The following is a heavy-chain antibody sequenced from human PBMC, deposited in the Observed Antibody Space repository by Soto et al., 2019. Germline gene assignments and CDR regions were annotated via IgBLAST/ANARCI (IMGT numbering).Heavy chain of an antibody. CDR1: GFTFSSYG. D-gene: IGHD3-10*01. J-gene: IGHJ3*02. CDR2: ISYDGSNK. V-gene: IGHV3-30*18. Sequence: QVQLVESGGGVVQPGRSLRLSCAASGFTFSSYGMHWVRQAPGKGLEWVAVISYDGSNKYYADSVKGRFTISRDNSKNTLYLQMNSLRAEDTAVYYCAKVASMVRGVASTGGIWGQGTMVTVSS. CDR3: AKVASMVRGVASTGGI.